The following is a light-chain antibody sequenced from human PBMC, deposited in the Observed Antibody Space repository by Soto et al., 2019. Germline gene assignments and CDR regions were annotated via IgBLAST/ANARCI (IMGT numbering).Light chain of an antibody. CDR3: QQYNYCPIT. V-gene: IGKV3-15*01. CDR1: QSVADN. Sequence: EVVMTQSPATLSVSPGGRVTLSCRSSQSVADNLARFQQKPGQGPRLLIYGASTRATGIPARFSGSGSETDFTLTVSSLRSEDSAVYYCQQYNYCPITFGHGTRLEIK. J-gene: IGKJ5*01. CDR2: GAS.